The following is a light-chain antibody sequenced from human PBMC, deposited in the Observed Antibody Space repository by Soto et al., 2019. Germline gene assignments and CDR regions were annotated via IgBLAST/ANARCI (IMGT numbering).Light chain of an antibody. Sequence: QSALTQPASVSGSPGQSVTISCSGSSSDVCAYNYVSWYQRHPGKAPKLMIYDVTNRPSGVSNRSSGSKSGNTASLTISGLQAEDEADYFCSSYTSSSTVVFGGGTKLTVL. J-gene: IGLJ3*02. CDR2: DVT. V-gene: IGLV2-14*01. CDR3: SSYTSSSTVV. CDR1: SSDVCAYNY.